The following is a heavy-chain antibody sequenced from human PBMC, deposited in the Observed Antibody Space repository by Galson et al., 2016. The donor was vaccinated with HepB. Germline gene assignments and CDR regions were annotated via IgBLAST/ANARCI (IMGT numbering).Heavy chain of an antibody. CDR1: GFTFSNYG. CDR3: ARGSLRFVYGDTFDY. CDR2: IWYDGSNK. J-gene: IGHJ4*02. V-gene: IGHV3-33*08. D-gene: IGHD4-17*01. Sequence: SLRLSCAASGFTFSNYGMHWVRQAPGKGLEWVAVIWYDGSNKYYADSVKGRFTISRDNSKNTLYLQMNSLRAEDTAVYYCARGSLRFVYGDTFDYWGQGTLVTVSS.